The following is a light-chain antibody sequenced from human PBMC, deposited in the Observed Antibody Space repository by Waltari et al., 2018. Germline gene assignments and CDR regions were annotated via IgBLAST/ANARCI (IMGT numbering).Light chain of an antibody. Sequence: SLELTQPPSVSVSPGQTASISCPGHRLEDQFVFWYQQKPGQSPLLVTYKDSKRPSEIPERYSGSNSGNTATLTISGTQAVDEADYYCQAWDSNTHVVFGGGTKLTVL. CDR2: KDS. CDR3: QAWDSNTHVV. V-gene: IGLV3-1*01. CDR1: RLEDQF. J-gene: IGLJ2*01.